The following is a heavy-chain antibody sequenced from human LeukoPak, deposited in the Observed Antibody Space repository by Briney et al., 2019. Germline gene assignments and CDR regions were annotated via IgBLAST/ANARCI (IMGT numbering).Heavy chain of an antibody. Sequence: GGSLRLSCAASGFTFSGSATHWVRQASGKGLEWVGRIRSKANSYATAYAASVKGRFTISRDDSKNTAYLQMNSLKTEDTAVYYCTTGIVAVSVDSGYWGQGTLVTVSS. CDR1: GFTFSGSA. CDR2: IRSKANSYAT. J-gene: IGHJ4*02. V-gene: IGHV3-73*01. D-gene: IGHD3-22*01. CDR3: TTGIVAVSVDSGY.